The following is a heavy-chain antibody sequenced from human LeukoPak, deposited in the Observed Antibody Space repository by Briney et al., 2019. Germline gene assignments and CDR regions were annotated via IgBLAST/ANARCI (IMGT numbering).Heavy chain of an antibody. CDR3: ARERDNSSGYYLYNWFDP. J-gene: IGHJ5*02. CDR1: GGTFSSYA. Sequence: GSSVKVSCKASGGTFSSYAISWVRQAPGQGREWMGRIIPIFGTANYAQKFQGRVTITTDESTSTDYMELSSRRSEDTAVYYWARERDNSSGYYLYNWFDPWGQGTLVTVSS. V-gene: IGHV1-69*05. D-gene: IGHD3-22*01. CDR2: IIPIFGTA.